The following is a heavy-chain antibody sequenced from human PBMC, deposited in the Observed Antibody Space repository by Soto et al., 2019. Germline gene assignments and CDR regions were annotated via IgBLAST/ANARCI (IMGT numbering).Heavy chain of an antibody. Sequence: QVHLVQSGAEVKKPGASVKVSCKRFGYTFTSNGITWVRQAPGQGLEWMGWPSAQNGNTTYAQKLQGRVTVTRDTSTSTAYMELRSMRSDDTSWDCWARGGYGDYWGQGALVTVSS. J-gene: IGHJ4*02. CDR1: GYTFTSNG. CDR2: PSAQNGNT. CDR3: ARGGYGDY. V-gene: IGHV1-18*01. D-gene: IGHD1-1*01.